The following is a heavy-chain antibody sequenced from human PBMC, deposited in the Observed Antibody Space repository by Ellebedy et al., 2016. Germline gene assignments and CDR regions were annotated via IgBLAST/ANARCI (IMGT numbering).Heavy chain of an antibody. J-gene: IGHJ5*02. CDR2: ISENGAET. D-gene: IGHD3-16*01. CDR3: ANYVGH. V-gene: IGHV3-23*01. CDR1: GFSFTSYT. Sequence: GGSLRLXXLASGFSFTSYTMGWVRQAPGKGLEWVSAISENGAETYYADSVKGRFTISRDNSRNTLFLQINSLRAEDTALYYCANYVGHWGQGTLVTVSS.